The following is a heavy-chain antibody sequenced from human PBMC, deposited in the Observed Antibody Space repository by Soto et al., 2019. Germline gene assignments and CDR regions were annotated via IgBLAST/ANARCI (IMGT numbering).Heavy chain of an antibody. CDR3: ARHQWQWLVQGGAFDI. J-gene: IGHJ3*02. CDR1: GYSFTSYW. D-gene: IGHD6-19*01. Sequence: EVQLVQSGAEVKKPGESLRISCKGSGYSFTSYWISWVRQMPGKGLEWMGRIDPSDSYTNYSPSFQGNVTISADKSISTAYLQWSSLKASDTAMYYCARHQWQWLVQGGAFDIWGQGTMVTVSS. CDR2: IDPSDSYT. V-gene: IGHV5-10-1*03.